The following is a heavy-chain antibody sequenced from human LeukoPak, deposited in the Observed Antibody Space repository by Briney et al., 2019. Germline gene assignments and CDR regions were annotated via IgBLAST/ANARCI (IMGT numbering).Heavy chain of an antibody. CDR3: ARKGPIAARGPDY. Sequence: PSETLSLTCTVSGGSISSYYWSWVRQPPGKGLEWLGYIYNSRDTNYNPALKSRVTFSADTSKNQFSLKLSSVTAADTAVYYCARKGPIAARGPDYWGQGTLVTVSS. J-gene: IGHJ4*02. V-gene: IGHV4-59*01. CDR2: IYNSRDT. CDR1: GGSISSYY. D-gene: IGHD6-6*01.